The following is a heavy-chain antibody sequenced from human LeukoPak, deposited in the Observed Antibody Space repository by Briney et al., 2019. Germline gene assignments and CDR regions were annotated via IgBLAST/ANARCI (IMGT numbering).Heavy chain of an antibody. CDR2: IIPILGTA. Sequence: SVKVSCKASGGTFSSYAINWVRQAPGQGLEWMGGIIPILGTANYAQKFQGRVTITADESTSTAYMELSSLRSEDTAVYYCARGPYYDFWSGYSNFDYWGQGTLVTVSS. J-gene: IGHJ4*02. V-gene: IGHV1-69*13. D-gene: IGHD3-3*01. CDR3: ARGPYYDFWSGYSNFDY. CDR1: GGTFSSYA.